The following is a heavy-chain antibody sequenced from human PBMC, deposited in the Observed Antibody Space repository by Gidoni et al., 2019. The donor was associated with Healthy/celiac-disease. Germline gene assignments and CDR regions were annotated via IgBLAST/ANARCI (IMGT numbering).Heavy chain of an antibody. V-gene: IGHV4-59*01. CDR1: GGSISSYY. CDR2: IYYSGST. J-gene: IGHJ5*02. D-gene: IGHD3-22*01. Sequence: QVQLQESGPGLVKPSETLSLTCTVSGGSISSYYWRWIRQPPGKGLEWIGYIYYSGSTNYNPARKSRVTISVDTSKNQFSLKLSSVTAADTAVYYCARGTPITMIDNWFDPWGQGTLVTVSS. CDR3: ARGTPITMIDNWFDP.